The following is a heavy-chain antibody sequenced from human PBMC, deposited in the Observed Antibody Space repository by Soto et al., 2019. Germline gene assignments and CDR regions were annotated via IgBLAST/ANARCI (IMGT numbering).Heavy chain of an antibody. V-gene: IGHV5-51*01. D-gene: IGHD3-22*01. J-gene: IGHJ4*02. CDR3: ARLGMYYYDSSGYYPLDY. CDR2: IYPGDSDT. Sequence: GESLKISCKGSGYSFTSYWIGWVRQMPGKGLEWMGIIYPGDSDTRYSPSFQGQVTISADKSISTAYLQWSSLKASDTAMYYCARLGMYYYDSSGYYPLDYWGQGTLVTVSS. CDR1: GYSFTSYW.